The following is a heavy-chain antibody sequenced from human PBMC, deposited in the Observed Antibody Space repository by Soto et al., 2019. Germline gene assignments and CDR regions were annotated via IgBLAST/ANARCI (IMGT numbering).Heavy chain of an antibody. CDR1: GYTFTTYD. J-gene: IGHJ2*01. D-gene: IGHD2-2*01. CDR2: MNPNSGRT. V-gene: IGHV1-8*01. CDR3: ARSTRIPLWHFDP. Sequence: QVQLVQSGAEVKKPGASVKVSCKASGYTFTTYDINWVRQATGQGLEWMGWMNPNSGRTGYAQKFQGRVTMTRDTSTSTAYMELTRLTSDDTAVDYCARSTRIPLWHFDPWGRGTLVTVSS.